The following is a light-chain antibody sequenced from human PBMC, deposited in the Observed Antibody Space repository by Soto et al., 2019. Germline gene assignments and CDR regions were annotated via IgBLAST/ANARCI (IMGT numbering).Light chain of an antibody. CDR2: DVS. V-gene: IGLV2-14*03. CDR3: SSYTSNSTLDV. J-gene: IGLJ1*01. CDR1: NSDIGSYNY. Sequence: QSALTQPASVSGSPGQSITISCTGTNSDIGSYNYVSWYQQLPGKVPKLIIYDVSNRPSGVSDRFSASKSGNAASLTISGLQAEDEADYYCSSYTSNSTLDVFGTGSKVAVL.